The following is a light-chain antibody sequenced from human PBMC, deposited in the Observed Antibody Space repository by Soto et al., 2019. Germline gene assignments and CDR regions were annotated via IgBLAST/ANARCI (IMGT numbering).Light chain of an antibody. CDR1: QSVSTF. CDR2: DAS. V-gene: IGKV3-11*01. Sequence: EIVLTQFPATLSLSPGERATLSWRASQSVSTFLAWYHQKPGQAPRLVVYDASKRATGIPARFSGSGSGTDFTLTISSLEPEDVAVYYCQQRSSWRVTFGGGTKVDIK. CDR3: QQRSSWRVT. J-gene: IGKJ4*01.